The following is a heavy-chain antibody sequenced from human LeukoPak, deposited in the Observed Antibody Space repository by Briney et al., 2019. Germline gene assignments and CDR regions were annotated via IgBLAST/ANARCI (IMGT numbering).Heavy chain of an antibody. J-gene: IGHJ6*03. Sequence: GGSLRLSCAASRFTFINYAMSWVPQAPGKGLKWFLAINGSGSRTYYAYSVKGPFTISRDNSNNTLYLQMNSLRVEDTAVYYCAKAGGDTYYYYCHMDVWGKGTTVSVSS. D-gene: IGHD3-16*01. CDR3: AKAGGDTYYYYCHMDV. V-gene: IGHV3-23*01. CDR2: INGSGSRT. CDR1: RFTFINYA.